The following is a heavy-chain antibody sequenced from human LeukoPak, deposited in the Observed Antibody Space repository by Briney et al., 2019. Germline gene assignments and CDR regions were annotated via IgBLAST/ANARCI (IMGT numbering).Heavy chain of an antibody. CDR3: ARRSGFDY. D-gene: IGHD3-10*01. CDR2: ISYSGSTT. CDR1: GFTFSSYE. V-gene: IGHV3-48*03. J-gene: IGHJ4*02. Sequence: GGSLRLSCAASGFTFSSYEMNWVRQAPGKGLEWVSYISYSGSTTYYADSVKGRFTISRDNARNSLYLQMNSLRGEDTAVYYCARRSGFDYWGQGTQVTVSS.